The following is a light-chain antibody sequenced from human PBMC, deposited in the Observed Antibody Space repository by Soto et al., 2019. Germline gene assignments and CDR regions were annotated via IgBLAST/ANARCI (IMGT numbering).Light chain of an antibody. CDR3: QQYNSWPRA. V-gene: IGKV3-15*01. J-gene: IGKJ1*01. CDR2: GAS. Sequence: EIVMTQSPATLSVSPGEGATLSCRASQSVSNNLAWYQQKPGQAPRLLIYGASTRATGIPARFSGSGSGTEFTLTISSLQSEDFAIYPCQQYNSWPRAFGQGTKVEIK. CDR1: QSVSNN.